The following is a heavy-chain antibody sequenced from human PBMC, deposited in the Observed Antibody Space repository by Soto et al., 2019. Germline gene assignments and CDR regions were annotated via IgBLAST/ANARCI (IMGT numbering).Heavy chain of an antibody. CDR2: IYHSGST. CDR3: ARGIAGAASGRAFDI. Sequence: SETLCLTCTVSGGSISSGAFSWSWIRQPPGRGLEWIGYIYHSGSTYYIPSLRSRVAISMDRAKNQFSLHLSSVTSAGTAVYYCARGIAGAASGRAFDIWGQGTMVT. V-gene: IGHV4-30-2*01. J-gene: IGHJ3*02. CDR1: GGSISSGAFS. D-gene: IGHD1-26*01.